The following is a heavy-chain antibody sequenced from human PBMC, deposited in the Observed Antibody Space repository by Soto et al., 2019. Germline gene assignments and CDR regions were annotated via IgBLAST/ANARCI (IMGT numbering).Heavy chain of an antibody. Sequence: EVQLLESGGGLVQPGGSLRLSCAASGFTFSSYAMSWVRQAPGKGLEWVSAISGSGGSTYYADSVKGRFTISRDNSKNTKYLKMNSLRAEDTAVYYCAKGSKTGYCSGGSCYAGCYFDLWGRGTLVTVSS. J-gene: IGHJ2*01. D-gene: IGHD2-15*01. CDR2: ISGSGGST. CDR3: AKGSKTGYCSGGSCYAGCYFDL. V-gene: IGHV3-23*01. CDR1: GFTFSSYA.